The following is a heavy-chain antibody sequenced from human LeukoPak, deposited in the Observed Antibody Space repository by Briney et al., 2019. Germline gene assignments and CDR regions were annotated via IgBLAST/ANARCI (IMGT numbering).Heavy chain of an antibody. CDR2: IYPGDPDT. D-gene: IGHD3-22*01. V-gene: IGHV5-51*01. J-gene: IGHJ4*02. CDR3: ARSPYYYDSSGYYEDYFDY. CDR1: GYSFTSYW. Sequence: KPGESLKISCKGSGYSFTSYWIGWVRQMPGKGLEWMGIIYPGDPDTRYSPSFQGQVTISADKSISTAYLQWSSLKASDTAMYYCARSPYYYDSSGYYEDYFDYWGQGTLVTVSS.